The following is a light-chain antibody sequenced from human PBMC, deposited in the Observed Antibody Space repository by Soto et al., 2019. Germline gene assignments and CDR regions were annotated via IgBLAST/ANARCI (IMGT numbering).Light chain of an antibody. V-gene: IGLV2-14*01. CDR2: EVS. CDR1: SSDVGGYNY. CDR3: CSYTSSGVYV. J-gene: IGLJ1*01. Sequence: QSVLTQPASVSGSPGQSITISCTGTSSDVGGYNYVSWYQQHPGKAPKLMIYEVSNRPSGVSNRFSGSKSGNTASLTISGLQAEDEADYYCCSYTSSGVYVFGTGTKVTAL.